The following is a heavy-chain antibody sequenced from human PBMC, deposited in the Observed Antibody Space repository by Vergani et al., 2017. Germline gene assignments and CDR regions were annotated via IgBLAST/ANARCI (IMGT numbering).Heavy chain of an antibody. Sequence: QLQLQESGPGLVKPSETLSLTCTVSGGSISSYYWSWIRQPPGKGLEWIGYIYYSGSTNYNPSLKSRVTISVDTSKNQFSLKLSSVTAADTAVYYCAREVAVAGRHFDYWGQGTLVTVSS. CDR2: IYYSGST. V-gene: IGHV4-59*01. CDR1: GGSISSYY. J-gene: IGHJ4*02. D-gene: IGHD6-19*01. CDR3: AREVAVAGRHFDY.